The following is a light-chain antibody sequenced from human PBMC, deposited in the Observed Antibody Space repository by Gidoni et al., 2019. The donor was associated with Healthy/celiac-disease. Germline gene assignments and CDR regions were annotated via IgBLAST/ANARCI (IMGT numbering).Light chain of an antibody. V-gene: IGKV4-1*01. J-gene: IGKJ2*01. Sequence: DIVMTQSPDSLAVSLGERATINCQSSQSVLYSSNNKTYLAWYQQKPGQPPKLRIYWASTRESGVPDRFSGSGSGTDFTLTISSLQAEDVAVYYCQQYYSTPPLTFGQGTKLEIK. CDR1: QSVLYSSNNKTY. CDR3: QQYYSTPPLT. CDR2: WAS.